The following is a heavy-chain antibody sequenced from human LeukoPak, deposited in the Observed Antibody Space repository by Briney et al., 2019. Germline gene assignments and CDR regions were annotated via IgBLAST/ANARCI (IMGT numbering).Heavy chain of an antibody. CDR1: GFTFSNCA. Sequence: PGGSLRLSCAASGFTFSNCALSWVRQAPGKGLEWVSPISGSGGSTYYADSVKGRFTISRDNSKNTLYLQMNSLRAEDTAVYYCARSDYGGNGYYYGMDVWGQGTTVTVSS. J-gene: IGHJ6*02. CDR3: ARSDYGGNGYYYGMDV. CDR2: ISGSGGST. D-gene: IGHD4-23*01. V-gene: IGHV3-23*01.